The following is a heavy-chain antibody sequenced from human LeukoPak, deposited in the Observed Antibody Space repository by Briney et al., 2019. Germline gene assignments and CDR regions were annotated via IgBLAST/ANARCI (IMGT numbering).Heavy chain of an antibody. D-gene: IGHD3-3*01. V-gene: IGHV3-30-3*01. CDR3: ARLFMESENYFDY. CDR2: ISYDGSNK. Sequence: GGSLRLSCAASGFTFSSYAMHWVRQAPGKGLEWVAVISYDGSNKYYADSVKGRFTISRDNSKNTLYLQMNSLRAEDTAVHYCARLFMESENYFDYWGQGTLVTVSS. CDR1: GFTFSSYA. J-gene: IGHJ4*02.